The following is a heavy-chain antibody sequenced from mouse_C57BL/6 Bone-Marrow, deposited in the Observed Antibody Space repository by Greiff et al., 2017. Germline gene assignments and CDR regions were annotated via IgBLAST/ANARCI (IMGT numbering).Heavy chain of an antibody. J-gene: IGHJ3*01. CDR1: GFTFSSYG. D-gene: IGHD1-1*01. CDR2: ISSGGSYT. Sequence: EVQVVESGGDLVKPGGSLKLSCAASGFTFSSYGMSWVRQTPDKRLEWVATISSGGSYTYYPDSVKGRFTISRDNAKNTLYLQMSSLKSEDTAMXYCARQGEVITTVVAPFAYWGQGTLVTVSA. V-gene: IGHV5-6*01. CDR3: ARQGEVITTVVAPFAY.